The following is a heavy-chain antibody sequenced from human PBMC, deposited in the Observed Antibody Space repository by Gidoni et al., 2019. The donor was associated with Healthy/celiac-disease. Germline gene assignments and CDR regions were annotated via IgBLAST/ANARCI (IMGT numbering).Heavy chain of an antibody. CDR3: AALRAYSSSWFHYYDYGMDV. V-gene: IGHV4-34*01. Sequence: QVQLQQWGAGLLKPSETLSLTCAVYGGSFSGYYWSWIRQPPGKGLEWIGEINHSGSTNYNPSLKSRVTISVDASKNQFSLKLSSVTAADTAVYYCAALRAYSSSWFHYYDYGMDVWGQGTTVTVSS. CDR2: INHSGST. D-gene: IGHD6-13*01. CDR1: GGSFSGYY. J-gene: IGHJ6*02.